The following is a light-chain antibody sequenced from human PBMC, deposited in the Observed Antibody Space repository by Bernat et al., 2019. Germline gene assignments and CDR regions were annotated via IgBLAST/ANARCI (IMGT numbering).Light chain of an antibody. CDR1: SSDVGAYNY. CDR2: DVS. J-gene: IGLJ3*02. CDR3: SSVSTTSTPVV. Sequence: QSALTQPASVFRSPGQSITLSCTGTSSDVGAYNYVSWYQQHPGKAPKLMIFDVSNRPSGVSDRFSGSKSGNTASLTISGLRAEDEADYYCSSVSTTSTPVVFGGGTKLTVL. V-gene: IGLV2-14*03.